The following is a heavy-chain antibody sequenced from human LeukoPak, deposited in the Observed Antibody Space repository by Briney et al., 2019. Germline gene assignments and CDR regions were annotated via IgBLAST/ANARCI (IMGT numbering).Heavy chain of an antibody. Sequence: GSSVKVSCKASGGTFSSYAISWVRQAPGQGLEWMGRIIPILGIANYAQKFQGRVTITADKSTGTAYMELSSLRSEDTAVYYCAKDREGYSSSEPFDYWGQGTLVTVSS. CDR1: GGTFSSYA. D-gene: IGHD6-6*01. J-gene: IGHJ4*02. V-gene: IGHV1-69*04. CDR2: IIPILGIA. CDR3: AKDREGYSSSEPFDY.